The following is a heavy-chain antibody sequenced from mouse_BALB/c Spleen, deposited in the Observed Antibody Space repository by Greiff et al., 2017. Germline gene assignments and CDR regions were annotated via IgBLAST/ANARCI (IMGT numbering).Heavy chain of an antibody. J-gene: IGHJ3*01. CDR2: IWAGGST. Sequence: QVQLKQSGPGLVAPSQSLSITCTVSGFSLTSYGVHWVRQPPGKGLEWLGVIWAGGSTNYNSALMSRLSISKDNSKSQVFLKMNSLQTDDTAMYYCAGDDASFAYWGQGTLVTVSA. CDR1: GFSLTSYG. CDR3: AGDDASFAY. V-gene: IGHV2-9*02.